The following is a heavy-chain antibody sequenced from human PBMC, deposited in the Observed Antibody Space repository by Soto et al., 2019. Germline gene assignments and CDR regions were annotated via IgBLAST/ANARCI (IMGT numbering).Heavy chain of an antibody. Sequence: SETLSLTCGVSGGSFSPYYWNWIRQPPGKGLEWIGEIHHSGATNYNPSLGSRVTISVDTSKNKFSLSLNSVTAADTAVYYCAREDRYCGTSTCKYPLDVWGQGATVTVSS. V-gene: IGHV4-34*01. D-gene: IGHD2-2*01. J-gene: IGHJ6*02. CDR1: GGSFSPYY. CDR3: AREDRYCGTSTCKYPLDV. CDR2: IHHSGAT.